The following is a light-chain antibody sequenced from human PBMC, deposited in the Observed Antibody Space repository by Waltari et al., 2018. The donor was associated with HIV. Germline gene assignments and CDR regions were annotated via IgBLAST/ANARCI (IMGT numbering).Light chain of an antibody. CDR3: QQYYSSPPLT. V-gene: IGKV4-1*01. CDR2: WSS. CDR1: RSLLYPSNNRNY. J-gene: IGKJ4*01. Sequence: DIVLTQSPGALAVSLGERATINCMSSRSLLYPSNNRNYLAWYQQRPGQPPKPPLYWSSTRESGVPDLFSGSGSGTNFTLTISSLRAEDVAIYYCQQYYSSPPLTFGGGTRVEIK.